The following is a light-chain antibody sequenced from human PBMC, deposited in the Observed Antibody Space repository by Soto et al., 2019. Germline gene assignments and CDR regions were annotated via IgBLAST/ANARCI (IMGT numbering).Light chain of an antibody. V-gene: IGLV1-40*01. CDR2: GNR. CDR1: SSNIGAGYD. Sequence: QSVLTQPPSLSGAPGQRLTISCIGSSSNIGAGYDVHWYQQFPGTAPKLLIYGNRNRPSGVPGRFSGSKSGTSASLAIAGLRAGDEADYYCGTWDRTLSVYVFGFGTKLTVL. CDR3: GTWDRTLSVYV. J-gene: IGLJ1*01.